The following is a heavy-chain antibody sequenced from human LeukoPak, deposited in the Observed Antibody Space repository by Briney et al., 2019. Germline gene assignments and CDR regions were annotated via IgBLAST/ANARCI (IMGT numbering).Heavy chain of an antibody. Sequence: SETLSLTCTVSGGSISSYYWSWIRQPPGKGLEWIGYIYYNGSTNYTPSLKSRVTISVDTSKNQFSLKLSSVTVADTAVYYCAGRVGDSAFDIWGPGTIITVSS. J-gene: IGHJ3*02. CDR3: AGRVGDSAFDI. D-gene: IGHD1-26*01. CDR2: IYYNGST. V-gene: IGHV4-59*08. CDR1: GGSISSYY.